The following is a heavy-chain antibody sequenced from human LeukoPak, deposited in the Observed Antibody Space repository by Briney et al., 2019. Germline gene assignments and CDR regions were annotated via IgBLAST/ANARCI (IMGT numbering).Heavy chain of an antibody. J-gene: IGHJ6*02. Sequence: QPGGSLRLSRAVSGFTFGSYWMIWVRPAPRKGRGWVANIWQGESGAHYVDSVTGRFINSRNSAKTSLYLQMNLLRAEDSAVSYCVRGRDIVATAPYFYYGMDVWGQGTTVTVSS. CDR2: IWQGESGA. D-gene: IGHD5-12*01. V-gene: IGHV3-7*04. CDR3: VRGRDIVATAPYFYYGMDV. CDR1: GFTFGSYW.